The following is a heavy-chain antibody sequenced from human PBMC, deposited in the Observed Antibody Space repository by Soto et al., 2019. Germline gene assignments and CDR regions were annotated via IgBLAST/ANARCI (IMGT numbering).Heavy chain of an antibody. CDR2: IYYSGST. CDR1: GGSISSYY. J-gene: IGHJ4*02. V-gene: IGHV4-59*08. Sequence: QVQLQESGPGLVKPSETLSLTCTVSGGSISSYYWSWIRQPPGKGLEWIGYIYYSGSTNYNPSLMGRVTLSVDTSKNQSSLKLSSVTAADTAVYYCARRYGVAYDYWGQGTLVTVSS. CDR3: ARRYGVAYDY. D-gene: IGHD1-20*01.